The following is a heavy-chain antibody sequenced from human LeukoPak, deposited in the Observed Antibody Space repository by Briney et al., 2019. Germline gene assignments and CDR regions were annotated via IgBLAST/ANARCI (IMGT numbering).Heavy chain of an antibody. D-gene: IGHD5-18*01. V-gene: IGHV3-30*03. J-gene: IGHJ4*02. CDR1: GFTFSSYG. CDR3: ARVKTRGYSYGYLDY. CDR2: ISYDGSNK. Sequence: PGRSLRLSCAASGFTFSSYGMHWVRQAPGKGLEWVAVISYDGSNKYYADSVKGRFTISRDNSKNTLYLQMNSLRAEDTAVYYCARVKTRGYSYGYLDYWGQGTLVTVSS.